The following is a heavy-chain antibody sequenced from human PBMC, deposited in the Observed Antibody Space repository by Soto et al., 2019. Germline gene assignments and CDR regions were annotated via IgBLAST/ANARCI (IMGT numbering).Heavy chain of an antibody. CDR2: IYYSGST. V-gene: IGHV4-59*01. CDR1: GASISSDY. Sequence: SETLSLTCSVSGASISSDYWSWIRQPPGKGLEWIGYIYYSGSTNYNPSLKSRVTISINTSKNQFSLNLSSVTAADTAVYYCASGGDYGRFDYWGQGTLVTVSS. CDR3: ASGGDYGRFDY. D-gene: IGHD3-10*01. J-gene: IGHJ4*02.